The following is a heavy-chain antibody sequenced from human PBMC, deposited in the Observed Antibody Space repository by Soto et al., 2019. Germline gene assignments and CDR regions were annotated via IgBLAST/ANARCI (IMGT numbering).Heavy chain of an antibody. V-gene: IGHV3-30*18. D-gene: IGHD2-15*01. CDR2: ISYDGSNK. CDR3: AKELGYCSGGSCYNFDY. J-gene: IGHJ4*02. CDR1: GFTFSSYG. Sequence: GGSLRLSCAASGFTFSSYGMHWVRQAPGKGLEWVAVISYDGSNKYYADSVKGRFTISRDNSKNTLYLQMNSLRAEDTAVYYCAKELGYCSGGSCYNFDYWGQGTLVTVSS.